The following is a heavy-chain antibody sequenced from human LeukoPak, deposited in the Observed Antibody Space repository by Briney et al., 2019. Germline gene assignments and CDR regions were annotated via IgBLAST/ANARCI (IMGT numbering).Heavy chain of an antibody. J-gene: IGHJ6*02. CDR3: ARDAPLRVYGDYSAGLDV. CDR1: GGSISSGGYY. Sequence: PSETLSLTCTVSGGSISSGGYYWSWIRQHPGKGLEWIGYIYHSGSTYYNPSLKSRVTISVDTSKNQFSLKLSSVTAADTAVYYCARDAPLRVYGDYSAGLDVWGQGTTVTVSS. V-gene: IGHV4-31*03. D-gene: IGHD4-17*01. CDR2: IYHSGST.